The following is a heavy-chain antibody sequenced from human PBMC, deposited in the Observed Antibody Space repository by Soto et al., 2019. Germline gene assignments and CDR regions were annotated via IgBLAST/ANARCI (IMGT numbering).Heavy chain of an antibody. V-gene: IGHV3-30*03. CDR2: ISYDGSNK. D-gene: IGHD6-13*01. J-gene: IGHJ6*02. CDR1: GFTFSSYG. CDR3: ARVEYSSSWYNVDYYYGMDV. Sequence: GGSLRLSCAASGFTFSSYGMHLVRQAPGKGLEWVAVISYDGSNKYYADSVKGRFTISRDNSKNTLYLQMNSLRAEDTAVYYCARVEYSSSWYNVDYYYGMDVWGQGTTVTVSS.